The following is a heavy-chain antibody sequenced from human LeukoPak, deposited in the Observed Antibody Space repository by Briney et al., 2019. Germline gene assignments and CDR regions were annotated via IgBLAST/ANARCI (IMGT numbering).Heavy chain of an antibody. Sequence: SGPTLVNPTQTLTLTCTFSGFSLSTSGMCVSWIRQPPGKALEWLARIDWDDDKYYSTSLKTRLTISKDTSKNQVVLTMTNMDPVDTATYYCARIRRITMVRGVKGESNYYCGMDVWAQGTTVTVSS. CDR3: ARIRRITMVRGVKGESNYYCGMDV. CDR2: IDWDDDK. CDR1: GFSLSTSGMC. D-gene: IGHD3-10*01. V-gene: IGHV2-70*11. J-gene: IGHJ6*02.